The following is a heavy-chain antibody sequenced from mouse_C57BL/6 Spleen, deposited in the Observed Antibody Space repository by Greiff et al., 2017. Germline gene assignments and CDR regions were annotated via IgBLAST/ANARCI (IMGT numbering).Heavy chain of an antibody. V-gene: IGHV3-6*01. Sequence: EVQLQESGPGLVKPSQSLSLTCSVTGYSITSGYYWNWIRQFPGNKLEWMGFISYDGSNNYNPSLKNRTPITRDTAKNQFFLVLNSVTTEYTATYSCAIDRGYGISYGDCDVWGTGTTVTVSA. CDR2: ISYDGSN. CDR3: AIDRGYGISYGDCDV. CDR1: GYSITSGYY. D-gene: IGHD1-1*01. J-gene: IGHJ1*03.